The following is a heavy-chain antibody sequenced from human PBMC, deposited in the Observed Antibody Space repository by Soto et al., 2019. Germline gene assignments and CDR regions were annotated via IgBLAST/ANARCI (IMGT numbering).Heavy chain of an antibody. Sequence: SETLSLTCTVSGGSVSSGSYYWSWIRQPPGKGLEWIGYIYYSGSTNYNPSLKSRVTISVDTSKNQFSLKLSSVTAADTAVYYCARSSIAARPSPGMDVWGQGTTVTVSS. CDR1: GGSVSSGSYY. V-gene: IGHV4-61*01. CDR2: IYYSGST. J-gene: IGHJ6*02. CDR3: ARSSIAARPSPGMDV. D-gene: IGHD6-6*01.